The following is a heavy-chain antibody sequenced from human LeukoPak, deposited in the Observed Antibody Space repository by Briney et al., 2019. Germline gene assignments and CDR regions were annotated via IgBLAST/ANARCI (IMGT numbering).Heavy chain of an antibody. CDR2: ISGSGGRT. D-gene: IGHD4-17*01. J-gene: IGHJ4*02. CDR3: AKDLSDYGVSPDFDY. Sequence: GGSLRLSCAASGFTFSIYAMSWVRQAPGKGLEWVSAISGSGGRTYYADSVKGRFTISRDNSKNRQYLQMNSLRAEDTAVYYCAKDLSDYGVSPDFDYWGQGTLVTVSS. V-gene: IGHV3-23*01. CDR1: GFTFSIYA.